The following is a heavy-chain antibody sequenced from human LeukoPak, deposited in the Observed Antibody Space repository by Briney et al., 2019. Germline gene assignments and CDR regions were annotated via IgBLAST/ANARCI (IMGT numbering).Heavy chain of an antibody. CDR1: GFTVSSNY. V-gene: IGHV3-53*05. D-gene: IGHD2-2*01. J-gene: IGHJ4*02. Sequence: GGSLRLSCAASGFTVSSNYMSWVRQAPGKGLEWVSVIYSGGSTYYADSVKGRFTISRDNAKNSLFLQMNSLRAEDTAIYYCTKPHTTSWYSPLDSWGQGTRVIVSS. CDR2: IYSGGST. CDR3: TKPHTTSWYSPLDS.